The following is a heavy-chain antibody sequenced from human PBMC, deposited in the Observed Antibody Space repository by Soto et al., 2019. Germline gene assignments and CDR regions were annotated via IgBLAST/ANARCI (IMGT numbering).Heavy chain of an antibody. D-gene: IGHD3-10*01. V-gene: IGHV4-39*01. J-gene: IGHJ6*02. CDR1: GSSFRSISYY. CDR2: IYYSGST. CDR3: ARLDGSGSYYSYYYYYGMDV. Sequence: SETLSLTCTVPGSSFRSISYYWGWIRQPPGRGLEWIGSIYYSGSTYYNPSLKSRVTISVDTSKNQFSLKLSSVTAADTAVYYCARLDGSGSYYSYYYYYGMDVWGQGTTVT.